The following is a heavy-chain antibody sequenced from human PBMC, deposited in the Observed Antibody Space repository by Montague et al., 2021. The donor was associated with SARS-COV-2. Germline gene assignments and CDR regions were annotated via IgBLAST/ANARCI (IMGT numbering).Heavy chain of an antibody. D-gene: IGHD7-27*01. CDR2: INKGGYGT. J-gene: IGHJ4*02. V-gene: IGHV3-11*01. CDR3: AREIYTGASYYY. CDR1: GFTFSDYY. Sequence: SLRLSCAASGFTFSDYYMAWIRQAPGKGLEWIADINKGGYGTHYADSLGGRFTISRVNAKNSLYLQMNSLRDEDTAVYFCAREIYTGASYYYWGQGALVTVSS.